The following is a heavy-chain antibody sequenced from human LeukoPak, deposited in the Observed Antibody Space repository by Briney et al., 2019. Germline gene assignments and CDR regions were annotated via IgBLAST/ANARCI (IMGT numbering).Heavy chain of an antibody. Sequence: ASVKVSCKASGYTFISYAMHWVRQAPGQRLEWMGWINAGKGNTKYSQEFQGRVTITRDTSASTAYMELSSLRSEDMAVYFCARALAHDYYDSSGYYRFDYWGQGTLVTVSS. CDR2: INAGKGNT. J-gene: IGHJ4*02. CDR3: ARALAHDYYDSSGYYRFDY. CDR1: GYTFISYA. D-gene: IGHD3-22*01. V-gene: IGHV1-3*03.